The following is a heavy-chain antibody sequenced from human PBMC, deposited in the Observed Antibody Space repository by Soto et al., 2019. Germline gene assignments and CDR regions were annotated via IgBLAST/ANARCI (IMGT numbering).Heavy chain of an antibody. CDR2: IYYSGST. D-gene: IGHD3-10*01. CDR1: GGSISSYY. V-gene: IGHV4-59*01. CDR3: ARGYGSGSYYKPDPSYYYYYGMDV. J-gene: IGHJ6*02. Sequence: LSLTCTVSGGSISSYYWSWIRQPPGKGLEWIGYIYYSGSTNYNPSLKSRVTISVDTSKNQFSLKLSSVTAADTAVYYCARGYGSGSYYKPDPSYYYYYGMDVWGQGTTVTVSS.